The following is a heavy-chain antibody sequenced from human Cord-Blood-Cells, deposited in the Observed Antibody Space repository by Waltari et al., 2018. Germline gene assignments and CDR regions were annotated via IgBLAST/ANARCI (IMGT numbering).Heavy chain of an antibody. CDR3: ATARRDVVVPAATDY. CDR2: CDPEDGET. Sequence: QVQLVQSGAEVKKPGASVKVSCKVSGYTLTELSMHWVRQAPGKGLEWMGGCDPEDGETIYAQKLQGRVTMTEDTSTDTAYMELRSLSSGDTAVYYCATARRDVVVPAATDYWGQGTLVTVSS. J-gene: IGHJ4*02. V-gene: IGHV1-24*01. CDR1: GYTLTELS. D-gene: IGHD2-2*01.